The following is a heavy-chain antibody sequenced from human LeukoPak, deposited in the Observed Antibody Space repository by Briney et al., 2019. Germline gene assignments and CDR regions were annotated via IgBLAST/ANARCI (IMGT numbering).Heavy chain of an antibody. CDR3: ARRPGEYGGNGFDN. J-gene: IGHJ4*02. D-gene: IGHD4-23*01. Sequence: SETLSLTCTVSGDSISSSSYYWAWTRQPPGKGLEWIGSIYYSGSTHYNPSLKSRVTISVDTSKNQFSLKLSSVTAADTAVYYCARRPGEYGGNGFDNWGQGTLVTVSS. CDR2: IYYSGST. CDR1: GDSISSSSYY. V-gene: IGHV4-39*01.